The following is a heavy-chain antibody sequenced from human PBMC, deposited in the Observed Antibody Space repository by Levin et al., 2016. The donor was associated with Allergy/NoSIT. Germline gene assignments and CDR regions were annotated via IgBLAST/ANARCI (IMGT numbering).Heavy chain of an antibody. CDR3: ARGVSGAADI. D-gene: IGHD3-10*02. CDR1: GFIFSDYW. V-gene: IGHV3-7*03. Sequence: GGSLRLSCVGSGFIFSDYWMNWVRQAPGKGLEWVASMKEDGSAKGYVDSVKGRFTISRDNAKNSLYLQMNSLRADDTAVYYCARGVSGAADIWGQGTLVTVSS. CDR2: MKEDGSAK. J-gene: IGHJ3*02.